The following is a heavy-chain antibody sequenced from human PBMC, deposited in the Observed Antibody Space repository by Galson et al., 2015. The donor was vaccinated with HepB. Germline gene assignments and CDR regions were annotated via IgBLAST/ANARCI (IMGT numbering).Heavy chain of an antibody. Sequence: SLRLSCAASGVTFSSYWMSWVRQAPGKGLEWVGNIKQVVGGEYYVVSVKGRFTITRDNAKNSVYLKINSLRAEDAAVYYCARGPVTAPPTRDDAFDIWGQGTMVTVSS. D-gene: IGHD2-21*02. CDR2: IKQVVGGE. V-gene: IGHV3-7*01. CDR1: GVTFSSYW. J-gene: IGHJ3*02. CDR3: ARGPVTAPPTRDDAFDI.